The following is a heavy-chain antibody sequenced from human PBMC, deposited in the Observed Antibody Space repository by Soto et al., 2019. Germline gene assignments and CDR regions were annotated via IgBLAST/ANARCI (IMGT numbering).Heavy chain of an antibody. CDR2: ISAYNGNT. V-gene: IGHV1-18*04. J-gene: IGHJ6*02. CDR1: GHTFTSYG. Sequence: ASVKVSCKASGHTFTSYGISWVRQAPGQGLEWMGWISAYNGNTNYAQKIQGRVTMTTDTSTSTAYMELRSLRSDDTAVYYCAKDPGYYGSGRSLYGMDVWGEGTTVTVSS. CDR3: AKDPGYYGSGRSLYGMDV. D-gene: IGHD3-10*01.